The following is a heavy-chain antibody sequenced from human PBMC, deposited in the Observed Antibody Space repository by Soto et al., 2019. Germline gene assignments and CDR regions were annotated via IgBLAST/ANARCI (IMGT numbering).Heavy chain of an antibody. Sequence: GESLKISCKGFGYTFTNYWIGWVRQMPGKGPEWMGIIYPGDSDTKYNPSFQGQVTISANKSITTTYLQWSSLKASDTAIYYCAASIFYYGMDVWGQGTTVTVSS. CDR3: AASIFYYGMDV. CDR2: IYPGDSDT. V-gene: IGHV5-51*01. J-gene: IGHJ6*02. CDR1: GYTFTNYW.